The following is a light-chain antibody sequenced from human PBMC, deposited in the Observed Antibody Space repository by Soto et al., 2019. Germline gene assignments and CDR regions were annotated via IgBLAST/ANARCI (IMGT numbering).Light chain of an antibody. V-gene: IGLV8-61*01. CDR1: SGSVSTNYH. J-gene: IGLJ2*01. CDR2: NTN. CDR3: VLFMGNGIL. Sequence: QTVVTQEPSFSVSPGGTVTLTCGLTSGSVSTNYHPSWYQQTPGQAPRTLIYNTNTRSSGVPDRFSGSILGNKAALTITGAQAYDGSDYYCVLFMGNGILFGGGTKLTVL.